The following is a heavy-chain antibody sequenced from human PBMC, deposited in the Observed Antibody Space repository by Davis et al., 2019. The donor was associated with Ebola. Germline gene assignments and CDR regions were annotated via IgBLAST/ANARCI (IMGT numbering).Heavy chain of an antibody. Sequence: PSETLSLTCTVSGGSISSYYWSWIRQPAGKGLEWIGRIYTSGSTNYNPSLKSRVTMSVDTSKNQFSLKLSSVTAADTAVYYCARESGEHTSMAKPFDYWGQGTLVTVSS. V-gene: IGHV4-4*07. D-gene: IGHD5-18*01. J-gene: IGHJ4*02. CDR3: ARESGEHTSMAKPFDY. CDR1: GGSISSYY. CDR2: IYTSGST.